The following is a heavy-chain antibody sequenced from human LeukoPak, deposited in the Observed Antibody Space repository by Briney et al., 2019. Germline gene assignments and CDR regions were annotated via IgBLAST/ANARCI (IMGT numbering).Heavy chain of an antibody. V-gene: IGHV1-69*13. CDR3: ARGRMAGTYVFDY. J-gene: IGHJ4*02. CDR1: GDTFSSYA. Sequence: GASVKVTCKASGDTFSSYAISWVRQAPGQGLEWMGGIIPIFGTANYVQKFQGRVTITADESTSTAYMELSSLRSEDTAVYYCARGRMAGTYVFDYWGQGTLVTVSS. CDR2: IIPIFGTA. D-gene: IGHD6-19*01.